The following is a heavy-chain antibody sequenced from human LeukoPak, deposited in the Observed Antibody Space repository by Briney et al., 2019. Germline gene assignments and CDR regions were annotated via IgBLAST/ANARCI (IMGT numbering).Heavy chain of an antibody. D-gene: IGHD1-26*01. CDR2: ISGSGGST. CDR1: GFTFSNYV. Sequence: GGSLRLSCAASGFTFSNYVMNWVRQAPGKGLEWVSGISGSGGSTYYADSVKGWFTISRDNSKNTLYLQMNSLRAEDTAIYYCAKDIGGWELLGPDYWGQGTLVTVSS. CDR3: AKDIGGWELLGPDY. J-gene: IGHJ4*02. V-gene: IGHV3-23*01.